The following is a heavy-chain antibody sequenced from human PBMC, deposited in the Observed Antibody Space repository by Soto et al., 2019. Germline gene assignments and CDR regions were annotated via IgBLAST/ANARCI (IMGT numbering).Heavy chain of an antibody. D-gene: IGHD3-10*01. CDR3: ARDVNYYGSGSSWFDP. CDR2: IIPIFGTA. J-gene: IGHJ5*02. CDR1: GGTFSSYA. V-gene: IGHV1-69*13. Sequence: ASVKVSCKASGGTFSSYAISWVRQAPGQGLEWMGGIIPIFGTANYAQKFQGRVTITADESTSTAYMELSSLRSEDTAVYYCARDVNYYGSGSSWFDPWGQGTLVTVSS.